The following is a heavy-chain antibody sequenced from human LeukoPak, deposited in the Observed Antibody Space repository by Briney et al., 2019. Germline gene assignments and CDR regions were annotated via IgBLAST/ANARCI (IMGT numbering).Heavy chain of an antibody. D-gene: IGHD2-2*01. J-gene: IGHJ4*02. CDR3: ARDYCSSTSCLFDY. CDR1: GYTFTGYH. CDR2: INPNSGDT. Sequence: ASVKVSCKASGYTFTGYHMHWVRQAPGQGLEWVGQINPNSGDTNYAQKFQGRVAMTRDTSIATAFMDLTRLRSDDTAVYYCARDYCSSTSCLFDYWGQGTLVTVSS. V-gene: IGHV1-2*06.